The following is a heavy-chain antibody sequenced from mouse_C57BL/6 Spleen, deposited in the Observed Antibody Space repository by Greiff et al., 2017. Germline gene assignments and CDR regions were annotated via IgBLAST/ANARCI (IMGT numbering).Heavy chain of an antibody. CDR1: GYTFTSYW. D-gene: IGHD2-2*01. CDR2: IYPGSGST. J-gene: IGHJ4*01. Sequence: QVHVKQPGAELVKPGASVKLSCKASGYTFTSYWMQWVKQRPGQGLEWIGDIYPGSGSTNYNEKFKSKATLTVDTSSSTAYMQLSSLTSEDSAVYYCARRLRLSYAMDYWGQGTSVTVSS. V-gene: IGHV1-55*01. CDR3: ARRLRLSYAMDY.